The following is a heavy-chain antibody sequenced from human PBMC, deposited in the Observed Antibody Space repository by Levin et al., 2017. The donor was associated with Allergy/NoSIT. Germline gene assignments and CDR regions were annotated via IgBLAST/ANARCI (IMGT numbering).Heavy chain of an antibody. V-gene: IGHV3-11*03. J-gene: IGHJ4*02. Sequence: GGSLRLSCAASGFTFSDYYMNWIRQAPGKGLEWISYIITSGTHTSYADSVKGRFTISRDNANNLVFLQMNSLRAEDTAVYYCASRYGSGTYYQGNNYWGQGTLVTVSS. CDR2: IITSGTHT. CDR3: ASRYGSGTYYQGNNY. CDR1: GFTFSDYY. D-gene: IGHD3-10*01.